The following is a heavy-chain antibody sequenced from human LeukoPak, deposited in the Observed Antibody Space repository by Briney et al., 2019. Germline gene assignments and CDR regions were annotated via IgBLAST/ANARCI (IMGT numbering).Heavy chain of an antibody. V-gene: IGHV3-48*04. CDR2: ISSSGSTI. CDR1: GFTFSSYW. CDR3: ARTPYSGYDYGLFFDY. J-gene: IGHJ4*02. D-gene: IGHD5-12*01. Sequence: LSGGSLRLSCAASGFTFSSYWMSWVRQAPGKGLEWVSYISSSGSTIYYADSVKGRFTISRDNAKNSLYLQMNSLRAEDTAVYYCARTPYSGYDYGLFFDYWGQGTLVTVSS.